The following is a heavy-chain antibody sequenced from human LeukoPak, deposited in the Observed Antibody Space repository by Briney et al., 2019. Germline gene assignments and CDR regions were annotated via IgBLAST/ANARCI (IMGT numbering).Heavy chain of an antibody. CDR2: INPSTGDT. J-gene: IGHJ5*02. CDR1: GYRFTDSY. CDR3: VSAYDQ. Sequence: GASVKVSCKASGYRFTDSYMHWVQQAPGQGFEWMGWINPSTGDTKYAKMFQGRVTLTTSASINTAYMELSGLRPADTAVYFCVSAYDQWGQGTLVTVSS. V-gene: IGHV1-2*02.